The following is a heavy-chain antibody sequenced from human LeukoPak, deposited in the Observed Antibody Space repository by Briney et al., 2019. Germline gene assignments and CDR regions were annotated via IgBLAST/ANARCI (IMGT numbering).Heavy chain of an antibody. CDR2: ISGSGGST. Sequence: GSLRPSFAASGFTFSNYSMSLGPQAPGKGVGLGSTISGSGGSTYSADSVKGRFTISRDNSKNTLYLQMNSLRAEDTAVYYCAKHPAYYYDTSGSYWGQGTLVTASS. V-gene: IGHV3-23*01. D-gene: IGHD3-22*01. CDR3: AKHPAYYYDTSGSY. CDR1: GFTFSNYS. J-gene: IGHJ4*02.